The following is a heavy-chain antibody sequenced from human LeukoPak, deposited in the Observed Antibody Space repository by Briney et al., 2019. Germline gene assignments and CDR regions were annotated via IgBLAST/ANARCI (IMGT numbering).Heavy chain of an antibody. CDR3: AKDLSATYYYDSSGYYWDAFDI. V-gene: IGHV3-23*01. CDR1: GFTFSSYA. Sequence: PGGSLRLSFPASGFTFSSYAMSWVRQAPGKWLEWCSAIIGSGVSTYYADSVKGRFTISRDNSKNTLYLQMNSLRAEDTAVYYCAKDLSATYYYDSSGYYWDAFDIWGQGTMVTVSS. CDR2: IIGSGVST. J-gene: IGHJ3*02. D-gene: IGHD3-22*01.